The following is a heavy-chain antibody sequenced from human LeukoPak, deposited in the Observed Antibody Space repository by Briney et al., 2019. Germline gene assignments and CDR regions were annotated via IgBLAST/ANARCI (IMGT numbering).Heavy chain of an antibody. CDR2: ISYDGSNK. J-gene: IGHJ6*02. CDR3: ARASSTSQYYYGMDV. D-gene: IGHD2-2*01. V-gene: IGHV3-30-3*01. Sequence: GGSLRLSCAASGFTFSSYAMHWVRQAPGKGLEWVAVISYDGSNKYYADSVKGRFTISRDNSKNTLYLQMNSLRAEDTAVYYCARASSTSQYYYGMDVWGQGTTVTVSS. CDR1: GFTFSSYA.